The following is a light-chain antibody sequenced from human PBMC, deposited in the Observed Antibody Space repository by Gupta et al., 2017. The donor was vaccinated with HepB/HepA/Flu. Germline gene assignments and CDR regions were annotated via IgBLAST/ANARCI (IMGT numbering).Light chain of an antibody. Sequence: DIVMTQSPLSLPVTPGEPASISCRSSQSLLHSNGYNYLDWYLQKPGQSPQLLIYLGSNRASGVPDMFSGSGSGTDFTLKISRVEAEDVGVYYCMQAIQVFTFGPGTKVDIK. CDR3: MQAIQVFT. V-gene: IGKV2-28*01. J-gene: IGKJ3*01. CDR1: QSLLHSNGYNY. CDR2: LGS.